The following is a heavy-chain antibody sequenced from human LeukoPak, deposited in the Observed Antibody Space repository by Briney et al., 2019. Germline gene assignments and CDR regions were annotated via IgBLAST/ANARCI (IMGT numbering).Heavy chain of an antibody. J-gene: IGHJ4*02. D-gene: IGHD2-2*03. V-gene: IGHV3-30*18. CDR1: GFTFSSYG. CDR2: ISYDGSNK. Sequence: PGGSLRLSCAASGFTFSSYGMHWVRQAPGKGLEWVAVISYDGSNKYYADSVKGQFTISRDNSKNTLYLQMNSLRAEDTAVYYCAKDGYCSSTSCLDYWGQGTLVTVSS. CDR3: AKDGYCSSTSCLDY.